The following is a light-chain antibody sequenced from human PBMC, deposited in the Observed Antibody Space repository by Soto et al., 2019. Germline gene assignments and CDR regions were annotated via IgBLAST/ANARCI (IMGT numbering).Light chain of an antibody. CDR3: CSYAGIYPYV. Sequence: QSLLTHPRSLSGSPGQSVTISCTGTSSDVGGYNYVSWYQLHPGKAPKLIIYDVSKRPSGVPDRFSGSKSGNTASLTISGLQAEDEAGYYCCSYAGIYPYVFGTGTKVTVL. CDR1: SSDVGGYNY. CDR2: DVS. V-gene: IGLV2-11*01. J-gene: IGLJ1*01.